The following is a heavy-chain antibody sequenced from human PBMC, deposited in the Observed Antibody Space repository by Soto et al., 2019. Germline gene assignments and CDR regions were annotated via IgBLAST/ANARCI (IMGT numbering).Heavy chain of an antibody. J-gene: IGHJ4*02. CDR2: ISGSGGST. Sequence: EVQLLESGGGLVQPGGSLRLSCAASGFTFSSYAMSWVRQAPGKGLEWVSAISGSGGSTYYADSVKGRFTISRDNSKHTLYLQMNSLRAEDTAVYYCATSYGGGNRYYFDYWGQGTLVTVSS. CDR3: ATSYGGGNRYYFDY. CDR1: GFTFSSYA. D-gene: IGHD2-15*01. V-gene: IGHV3-23*01.